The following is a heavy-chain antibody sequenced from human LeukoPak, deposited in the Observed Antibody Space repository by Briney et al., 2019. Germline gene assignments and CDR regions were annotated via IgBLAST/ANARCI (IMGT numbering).Heavy chain of an antibody. CDR3: AGTYYYDSSGYYPAFDY. J-gene: IGHJ4*02. V-gene: IGHV1-3*01. Sequence: GESLKVSCKASGYSFTDYAMHWVRQAPGQRLEWMGWINAANGSTKYSQKFQGRVTITRDTSASRAYMELSSLRSEDTAVYYCAGTYYYDSSGYYPAFDYWGQGTLVTVSS. CDR1: GYSFTDYA. CDR2: INAANGST. D-gene: IGHD3-22*01.